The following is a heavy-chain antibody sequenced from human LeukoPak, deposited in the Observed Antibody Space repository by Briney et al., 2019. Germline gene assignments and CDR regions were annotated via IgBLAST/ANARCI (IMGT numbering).Heavy chain of an antibody. D-gene: IGHD1-26*01. CDR3: ARKRSNTDPYFDY. Sequence: GGSLILSCAASGFTFSSNPMSWVRQAPGKGLEWVSGISSSGDYAIYADSVKGRFTISRDNSKSTLYLQINSLRAEDTAVYYCARKRSNTDPYFDYWGQGTLVTVSS. J-gene: IGHJ4*02. CDR2: ISSSGDYA. CDR1: GFTFSSNP. V-gene: IGHV3-23*01.